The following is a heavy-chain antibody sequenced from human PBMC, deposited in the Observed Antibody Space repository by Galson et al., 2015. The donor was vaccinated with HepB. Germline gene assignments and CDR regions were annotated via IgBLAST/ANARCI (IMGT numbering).Heavy chain of an antibody. CDR1: GFTFGDYA. Sequence: SLRLSCAASGFTFGDYAMSWFRQAPGKGLEWVGFFRSKAYGGTTEYAASVKGRFTISREDSKSIAELQMNSLKTEDTAVYYCTRASSGWYGVVDYWGQGTLVTVSS. D-gene: IGHD6-19*01. V-gene: IGHV3-49*03. CDR3: TRASSGWYGVVDY. CDR2: FRSKAYGGTT. J-gene: IGHJ4*02.